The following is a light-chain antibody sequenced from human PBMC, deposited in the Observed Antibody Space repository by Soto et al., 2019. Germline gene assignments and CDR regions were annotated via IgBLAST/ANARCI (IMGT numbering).Light chain of an antibody. J-gene: IGKJ4*01. V-gene: IGKV3-11*01. Sequence: EIVLTQSPATLSLSPWERATLSCRASQSVSSYLAWYQQKHGQAPRLLIYDASNRATGIPARFSGSGSGTDFTLTISSLEPEDFAVYYCQQRSNWPLTFGGGTKVQI. CDR3: QQRSNWPLT. CDR2: DAS. CDR1: QSVSSY.